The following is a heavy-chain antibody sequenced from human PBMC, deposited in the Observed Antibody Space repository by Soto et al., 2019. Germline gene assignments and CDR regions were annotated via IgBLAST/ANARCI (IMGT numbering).Heavy chain of an antibody. CDR3: AKSRGVDNYYYGMDV. D-gene: IGHD3-10*01. Sequence: GGSLRLSCVVSGLSFGSYGMHWDRQAPGKGLEWVALISYDGSKKYYMDSVKGRFTISRDNSLGSLFLQMISLRPEDTAVYYCAKSRGVDNYYYGMDVWGQGTTVTVSS. V-gene: IGHV3-30*18. J-gene: IGHJ6*02. CDR2: ISYDGSKK. CDR1: GLSFGSYG.